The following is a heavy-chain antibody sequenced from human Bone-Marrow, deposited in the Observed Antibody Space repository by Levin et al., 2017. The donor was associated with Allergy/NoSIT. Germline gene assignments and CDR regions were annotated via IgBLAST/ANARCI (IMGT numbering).Heavy chain of an antibody. J-gene: IGHJ4*02. V-gene: IGHV4-31*03. CDR2: IYHSGNT. Sequence: SQTPSLTCTVSGGSISSGGNYWSWIRQQPGKGLEWIGYIYHSGNTYYNPSLKSRVMISVDTSKNQFSLKVSSVTAADTAVYYCTREDGSTIDYWGQGILVTVSS. CDR3: TREDGSTIDY. D-gene: IGHD1/OR15-1a*01. CDR1: GGSISSGGNY.